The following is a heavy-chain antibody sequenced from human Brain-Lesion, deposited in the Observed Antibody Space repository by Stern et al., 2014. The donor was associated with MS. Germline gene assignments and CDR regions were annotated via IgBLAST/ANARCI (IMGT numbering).Heavy chain of an antibody. V-gene: IGHV4-59*01. CDR2: IHSSGTT. CDR3: ARADVGSFCSSGNCLHRSVWFGP. J-gene: IGHJ5*02. D-gene: IGHD2-15*01. Sequence: QVQLQESGPGLVKPSETLSLTCSVSGGSISGFSWGWIRQPPGKGLEWIGYIHSSGTTNYNPSLKSRVSISVDTFENQFSLNVSSATAADTAVYYCARADVGSFCSSGNCLHRSVWFGPWGQGTLVTVSS. CDR1: GGSISGFS.